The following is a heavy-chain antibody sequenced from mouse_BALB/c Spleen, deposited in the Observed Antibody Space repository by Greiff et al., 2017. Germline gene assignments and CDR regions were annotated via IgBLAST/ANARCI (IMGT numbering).Heavy chain of an antibody. D-gene: IGHD1-2*01. Sequence: DVQLVESGGGLVQPGGSRKLSCAASGFTFSSFGMHWVRQAPEKGLEWVAYISSGSSTIYYADTVKGRFTISRDNPKNTLFLQMTSLRSEDTAMYYCARYSLLRSYWYFDVWGAGTTVTVSS. CDR1: GFTFSSFG. J-gene: IGHJ1*01. V-gene: IGHV5-17*02. CDR2: ISSGSSTI. CDR3: ARYSLLRSYWYFDV.